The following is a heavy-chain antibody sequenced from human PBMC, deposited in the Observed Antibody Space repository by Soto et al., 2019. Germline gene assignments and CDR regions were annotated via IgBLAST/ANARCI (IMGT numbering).Heavy chain of an antibody. V-gene: IGHV3-74*01. Sequence: GGSLRLSCAASGVTFSPFWMHWVRQAPGKGLVWVSHINGDASTIVYADSVKGRFTVSRDNAKNTLYLQLNSLRVEDTAVYFCVRDRGFPDSFDVWGQGTTVTVSS. J-gene: IGHJ6*02. CDR3: VRDRGFPDSFDV. CDR2: INGDASTI. CDR1: GVTFSPFW. D-gene: IGHD3-22*01.